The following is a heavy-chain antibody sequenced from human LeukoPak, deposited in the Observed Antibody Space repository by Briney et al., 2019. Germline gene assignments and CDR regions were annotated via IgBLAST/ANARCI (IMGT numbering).Heavy chain of an antibody. Sequence: GESLKISCKGSGYDFTSNWIGWVRQMPGKGLEWMGIIYPGDSDTKYSPSFQGQVTISADKSISTAYLQWSSLKASDTATYYCARRGVLGDFDYWGQGTLVTVSP. V-gene: IGHV5-51*01. CDR3: ARRGVLGDFDY. D-gene: IGHD1-26*01. J-gene: IGHJ4*02. CDR1: GYDFTSNW. CDR2: IYPGDSDT.